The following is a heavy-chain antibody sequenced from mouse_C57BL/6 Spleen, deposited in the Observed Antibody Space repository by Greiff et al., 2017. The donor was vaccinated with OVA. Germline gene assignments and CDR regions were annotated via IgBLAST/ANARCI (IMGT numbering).Heavy chain of an antibody. CDR3: ARDPYYYGSSSSWYFDV. Sequence: VQLKQSGPGLVKPSQSLSLTCSVTGYSITSGYYWNWIRQFPGNKLEWMGYISYDGSNNYNPSLKNRISITRDTSKNQFFLKLNSVTTEDTATYYCARDPYYYGSSSSWYFDVWGTGTTVTVSS. J-gene: IGHJ1*03. D-gene: IGHD1-1*01. CDR1: GYSITSGYY. V-gene: IGHV3-6*01. CDR2: ISYDGSN.